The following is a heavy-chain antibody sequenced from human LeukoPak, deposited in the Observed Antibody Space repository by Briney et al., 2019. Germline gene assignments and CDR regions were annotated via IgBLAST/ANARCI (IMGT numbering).Heavy chain of an antibody. CDR1: GGSISSSSYY. J-gene: IGHJ6*03. CDR2: IYYSGST. D-gene: IGHD1/OR15-1a*01. Sequence: SETLSLTCTVSGGSISSSSYYWGWIRQPPGKGLEWIGSIYYSGSTNYNPSLKSRVTISVDTSKNQFSLKLSSVTAADTAVYYCARGLNNPRDYYYYYMDVWGKGTTVTISS. CDR3: ARGLNNPRDYYYYYMDV. V-gene: IGHV4-39*07.